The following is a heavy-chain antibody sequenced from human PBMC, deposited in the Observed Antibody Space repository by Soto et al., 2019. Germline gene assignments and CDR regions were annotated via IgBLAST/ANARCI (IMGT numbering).Heavy chain of an antibody. J-gene: IGHJ3*02. CDR2: IYYTGRT. CDR1: GGSTSSGGYF. CDR3: TRDRVSKAFEI. Sequence: QVQLQESGPGLVKPSQTLSLTCTVSGGSTSSGGYFWSWIRQLPGKGLEWIGSIYYTGRTYNNPSLKSRLTISLDTSNNQFSLNLSSVSAADTAVYYCTRDRVSKAFEIWGQGTMVSVSS. V-gene: IGHV4-31*03. D-gene: IGHD2-8*01.